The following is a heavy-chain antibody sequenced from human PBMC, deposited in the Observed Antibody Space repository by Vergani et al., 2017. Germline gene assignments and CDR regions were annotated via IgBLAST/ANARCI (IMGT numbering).Heavy chain of an antibody. CDR1: GYTFTGYY. V-gene: IGHV1-2*02. CDR3: ARVNDYWDHGMDV. J-gene: IGHJ6*02. D-gene: IGHD4-11*01. CDR2: INPNSGGT. Sequence: QVQLVQSGAEVKKPGASVKVSCKASGYTFTGYYMHWVRQAPGQGLEWMGWINPNSGGTNYAQKFQGRVTMTRDTSISTAYMELNSLRAEDTAVYYCARVNDYWDHGMDVWGQGTTVTVSS.